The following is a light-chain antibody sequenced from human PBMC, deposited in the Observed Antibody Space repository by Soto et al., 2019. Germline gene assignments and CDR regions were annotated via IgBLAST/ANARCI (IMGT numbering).Light chain of an antibody. J-gene: IGKJ1*01. CDR3: QHYNSYSEA. CDR2: NAS. V-gene: IGKV1-5*03. CDR1: QTMSSW. Sequence: DIQMTQSPSTLSVSVGDRVTITCLGSQTMSSWLAWYQQIPRKAPELMIYNASTLNSGVPSRFSGSGSGTEFTLTISSLQPDDFATYYCQHYNSYSEAFGQGTKVDNK.